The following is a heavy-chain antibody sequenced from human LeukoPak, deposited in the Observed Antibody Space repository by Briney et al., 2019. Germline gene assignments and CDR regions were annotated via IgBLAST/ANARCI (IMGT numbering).Heavy chain of an antibody. CDR1: GFTLTSYA. D-gene: IGHD3-16*01. Sequence: GGSLRLSCAASGFTLTSYAMSWVRQAPGKGLEWVSAISGSGGSTYYADSVKGRFTISRDNSKNTLYLQMNSLRAEDTAVYYCAKVNSDYVWGATHIWGQGSMVTVSP. J-gene: IGHJ3*02. V-gene: IGHV3-23*01. CDR2: ISGSGGST. CDR3: AKVNSDYVWGATHI.